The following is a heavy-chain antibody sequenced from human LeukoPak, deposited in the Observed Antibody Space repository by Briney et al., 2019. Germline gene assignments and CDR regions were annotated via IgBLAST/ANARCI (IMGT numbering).Heavy chain of an antibody. D-gene: IGHD3-22*01. J-gene: IGHJ4*02. CDR3: ARHVTYYYDSSGYYLGYYFDY. CDR1: GGSISSYY. CDR2: IYTSGST. Sequence: SETLSFTCTVSGGSISSYYWSWIRQPPGKGLEWIGYIYTSGSTNYNPSLKSRVTISVDTSKNQFSLKLSSVTAADTAVYYCARHVTYYYDSSGYYLGYYFDYWGQGTLVTVSS. V-gene: IGHV4-4*09.